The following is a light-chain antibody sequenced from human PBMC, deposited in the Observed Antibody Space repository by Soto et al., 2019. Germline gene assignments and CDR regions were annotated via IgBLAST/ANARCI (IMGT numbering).Light chain of an antibody. CDR3: QQYYSNPPLFT. V-gene: IGKV4-1*01. Sequence: DIVMTQSPDSLAVSLGERATINCKSSQSVFNSPNNKNYLAWYQQKPGQPPKLLLYWASTRESGVPDRFSGSGSGTDFTLTISSLQAEDVAVYYCQQYYSNPPLFTFGPGTKVDIK. CDR2: WAS. J-gene: IGKJ3*01. CDR1: QSVFNSPNNKNY.